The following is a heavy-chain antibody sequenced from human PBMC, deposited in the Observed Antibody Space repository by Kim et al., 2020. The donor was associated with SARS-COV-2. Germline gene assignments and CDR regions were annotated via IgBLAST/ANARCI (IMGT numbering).Heavy chain of an antibody. J-gene: IGHJ3*02. CDR3: ARNVDTAMAAWPELDAFDI. CDR1: GYSFTSYW. D-gene: IGHD5-18*01. Sequence: GESLKISCKGSGYSFTSYWIGWVRQMPGKGLEWMGIIYPGDSDTRYSPSFQGQVTISADKSISTAYLQWSSLKASDTAMYYCARNVDTAMAAWPELDAFDIWGQGTMVTVSS. V-gene: IGHV5-51*01. CDR2: IYPGDSDT.